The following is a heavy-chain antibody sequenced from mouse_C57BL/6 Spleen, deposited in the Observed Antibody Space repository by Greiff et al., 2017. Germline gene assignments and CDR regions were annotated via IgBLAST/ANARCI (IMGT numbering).Heavy chain of an antibody. D-gene: IGHD1-1*01. Sequence: EVQGVESGGGLVKPGGSLKLSCAASGFTFSDYGMHWVRQAPEKGLEWVAYISSGSSTIYYADKVKGRFTISRDNAKNTRFLQMTSLMSEDTARYYCARDYVDWYFDVWGTGTTVTVSS. V-gene: IGHV5-17*01. CDR1: GFTFSDYG. CDR2: ISSGSSTI. J-gene: IGHJ1*03. CDR3: ARDYVDWYFDV.